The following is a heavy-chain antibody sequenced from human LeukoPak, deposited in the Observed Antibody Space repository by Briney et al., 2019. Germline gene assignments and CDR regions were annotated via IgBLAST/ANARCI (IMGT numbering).Heavy chain of an antibody. D-gene: IGHD3-16*01. CDR1: GYIFINYW. CDR2: IHPSDSET. J-gene: IGHJ5*02. V-gene: IGHV5-51*01. Sequence: PGESLKISCRGSGYIFINYWIGWVRQMPGQGLEWMGIIHPSDSETLYGPSFQGQVIISADKSINTIYLQWRSLKASDTAMYYCAKRSFALGEDPWFDPWGQGTLVTVSS. CDR3: AKRSFALGEDPWFDP.